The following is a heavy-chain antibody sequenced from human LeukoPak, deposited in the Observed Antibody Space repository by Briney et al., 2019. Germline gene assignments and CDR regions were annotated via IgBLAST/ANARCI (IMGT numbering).Heavy chain of an antibody. CDR1: GGSISNSAYY. CDR3: ARGNGWLPAY. Sequence: SETLSLTCTVSGGSISNSAYYWVWIRQPPGKGLEWIGTITNTGSTYSNPSLKSRVTISIDTSKTQISLKLTSVTAADTAVYYCARGNGWLPAYWGRGTLVTVSS. J-gene: IGHJ4*02. D-gene: IGHD3-9*01. CDR2: ITNTGST. V-gene: IGHV4-39*01.